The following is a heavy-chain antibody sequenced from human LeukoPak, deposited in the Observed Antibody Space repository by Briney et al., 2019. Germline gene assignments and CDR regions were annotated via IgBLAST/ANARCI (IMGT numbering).Heavy chain of an antibody. J-gene: IGHJ5*02. CDR1: GFTFSGSA. CDR2: IRSKANSYAT. V-gene: IGHV3-73*01. D-gene: IGHD3-10*01. CDR3: TGLTMVRGVLTRP. Sequence: GGSLKLSCAASGFTFSGSAMHWVRQASGKGLEWVGRIRSKANSYATAYAASVKGRFTISRDDSKNTAYLQMNSLKTEDTAVYYYTGLTMVRGVLTRPWGQGTLVTVSS.